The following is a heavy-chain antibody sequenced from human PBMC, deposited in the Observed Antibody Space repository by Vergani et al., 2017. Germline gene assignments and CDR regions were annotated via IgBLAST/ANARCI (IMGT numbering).Heavy chain of an antibody. CDR2: IIPIFGTA. J-gene: IGHJ4*02. D-gene: IGHD6-6*01. CDR3: ARDRAYSSSPRFDY. Sequence: QVQLVQSGAEVKKPGSSVKVSCKASGGTFSSYAISWVRQAPGQGLEWMGGIIPIFGTANYAQKCQGRVTITADESTSTAYMELSSLRSEDTAVYYCARDRAYSSSPRFDYWGQGTLVTVSS. CDR1: GGTFSSYA. V-gene: IGHV1-69*01.